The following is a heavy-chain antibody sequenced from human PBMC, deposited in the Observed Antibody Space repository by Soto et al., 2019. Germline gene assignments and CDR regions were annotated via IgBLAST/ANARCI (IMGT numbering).Heavy chain of an antibody. J-gene: IGHJ6*02. V-gene: IGHV1-8*02. CDR1: GYTFTSYG. CDR2: MNPNSGNT. Sequence: ASVKVSCKASGYTFTSYGISWVRQATGQGLEWMGWMNPNSGNTGYAQKFQGRVTMTRNTSISTAYMELSSLRSEDTAVYYCARRYYDFWSGSYYYYGMDVWGQGTTVTVSS. D-gene: IGHD3-3*01. CDR3: ARRYYDFWSGSYYYYGMDV.